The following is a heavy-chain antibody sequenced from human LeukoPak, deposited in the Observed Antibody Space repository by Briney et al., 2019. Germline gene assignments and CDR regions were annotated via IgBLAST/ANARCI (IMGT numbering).Heavy chain of an antibody. D-gene: IGHD1-1*01. J-gene: IGHJ4*02. CDR2: ISSDGSRN. V-gene: IGHV3-30-3*01. CDR3: VKDGGTNYDGINYHFDN. CDR1: GFTFSSYA. Sequence: GGSLRLSCAASGFTFSSYAMHWVRQAPGKGLEWVAVISSDGSRNYHIDSVRGRFTVSRDNPKNTLYLQMNNVRPEDSAVYNCVKDGGTNYDGINYHFDNWGQGTLVTVSS.